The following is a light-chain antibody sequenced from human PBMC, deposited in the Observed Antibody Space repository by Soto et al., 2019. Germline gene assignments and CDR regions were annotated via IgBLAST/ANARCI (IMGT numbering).Light chain of an antibody. CDR1: QTISSW. CDR2: KAS. CDR3: QHYNSYSEG. J-gene: IGKJ1*01. V-gene: IGKV1-5*03. Sequence: DIQMTQSPSTLSGSVGDRVTITCRASQTISSWLAWYQQKPGKAPKLLIYKASTLKSGVPSRFSGSGSGTEFTLTISSLQPDDFATNYCQHYNSYSEGFGQGTKVDIK.